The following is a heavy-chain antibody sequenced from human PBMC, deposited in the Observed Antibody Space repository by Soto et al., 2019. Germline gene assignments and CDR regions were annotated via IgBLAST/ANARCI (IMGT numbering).Heavy chain of an antibody. CDR2: ISYDGSNK. J-gene: IGHJ4*02. CDR1: GFTFSSYA. V-gene: IGHV3-30-3*01. CDR3: ARDLVLVVSIFGYPRASGIFDY. D-gene: IGHD3-3*01. Sequence: GGSLRLSCAASGFTFSSYAMHWVRQAPGKGLEWVAVISYDGSNKYYADSVKGRFTISRDNSKNTLYLQMNSLRAEDTAVYYCARDLVLVVSIFGYPRASGIFDYWGQGTLVTVSS.